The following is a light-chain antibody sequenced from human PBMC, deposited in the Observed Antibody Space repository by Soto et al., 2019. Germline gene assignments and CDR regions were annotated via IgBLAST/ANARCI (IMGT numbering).Light chain of an antibody. V-gene: IGKV1-17*01. CDR2: AAS. CDR3: LQHSTYPLT. Sequence: DIQMTHFPASLSASVGDRVTITCRASHGIRSDLAWYQQKPWKAPKRLIYAASSLQSGVTSRFSGTGSGTEFTLAISRLQPEDLSTFYCLQHSTYPLTFGKGHNVEI. J-gene: IGKJ1*01. CDR1: HGIRSD.